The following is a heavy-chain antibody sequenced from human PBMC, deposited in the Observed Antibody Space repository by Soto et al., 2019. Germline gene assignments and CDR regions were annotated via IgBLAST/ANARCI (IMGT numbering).Heavy chain of an antibody. CDR1: GFSLSNARMG. D-gene: IGHD1-7*01. J-gene: IGHJ4*02. CDR3: ARIVFGDNWNYGPL. V-gene: IGHV2-26*01. CDR2: IFSNDEK. Sequence: QVTLKESGPVLVKPTETLTLTCTVSGFSLSNARMGVSWIRQPPGKSLEWLTHIFSNDEKSYSPSLKSSLTISKDTSKSQVVLTMTNMDPVDTATYYGARIVFGDNWNYGPLWGQGTLVTVSS.